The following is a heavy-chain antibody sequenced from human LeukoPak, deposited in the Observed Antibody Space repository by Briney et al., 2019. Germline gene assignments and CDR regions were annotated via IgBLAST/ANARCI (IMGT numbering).Heavy chain of an antibody. CDR2: IYTSGST. CDR3: ARDYDFWSGYPFDI. Sequence: SETLSLTCTVSGGSISSYYWSWIRQPAGKGLEWIGRIYTSGSTNYNPSLKSRVTMSVDTSKNQFSLKLSSVTAAETAVYYCARDYDFWSGYPFDIWGQGTMVTVSS. V-gene: IGHV4-4*07. CDR1: GGSISSYY. J-gene: IGHJ3*02. D-gene: IGHD3-3*01.